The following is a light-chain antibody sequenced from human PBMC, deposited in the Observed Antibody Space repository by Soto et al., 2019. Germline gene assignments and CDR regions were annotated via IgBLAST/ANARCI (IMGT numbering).Light chain of an antibody. Sequence: DIQMTQSPSSQSASVGDRVTITCRASQSISSYLNWYQQKPGKAPKLLIYAASSLQSGVPSRFSGSGSGTDFTLTISSLQPEDFATYYCQQSYSTPFTFGPGTKVAIK. CDR3: QQSYSTPFT. V-gene: IGKV1-39*01. CDR1: QSISSY. CDR2: AAS. J-gene: IGKJ3*01.